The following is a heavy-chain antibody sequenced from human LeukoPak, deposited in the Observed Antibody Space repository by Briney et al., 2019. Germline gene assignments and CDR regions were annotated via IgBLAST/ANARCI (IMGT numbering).Heavy chain of an antibody. D-gene: IGHD3-22*01. Sequence: GRSLRLSCAASGFTFSSYGMHWVRQAPGKGLEWVAVIPYDGSNKYYADSVKGRFTISRDNSKNTLYLQMNSLRAEDTAVYYCAKDRITMIVGGLDYWGQGTLVTVSS. V-gene: IGHV3-30*18. CDR2: IPYDGSNK. CDR3: AKDRITMIVGGLDY. CDR1: GFTFSSYG. J-gene: IGHJ4*02.